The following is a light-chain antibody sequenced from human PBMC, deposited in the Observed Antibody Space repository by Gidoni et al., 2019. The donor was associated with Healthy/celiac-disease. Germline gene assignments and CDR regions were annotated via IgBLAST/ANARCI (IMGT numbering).Light chain of an antibody. Sequence: IVMTQSPATLSVSPGERATLSCRASQSVSSYLAWYQHKPGQAPRLLISGASTRATGIPARFSGSGSGTEFTLTINSLQSEDFAVYHCQHYKNWPRTFGQGTKVEI. J-gene: IGKJ1*01. CDR1: QSVSSY. CDR2: GAS. CDR3: QHYKNWPRT. V-gene: IGKV3-15*01.